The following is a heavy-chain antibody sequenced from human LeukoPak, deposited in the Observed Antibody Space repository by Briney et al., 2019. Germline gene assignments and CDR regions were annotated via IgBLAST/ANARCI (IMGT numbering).Heavy chain of an antibody. Sequence: GGSLRLSCAASGFTVRTNYMTWVRQAPGKGLEWVSVIYSGGSTYYADSVEGRFTISRDNSKNTLYLQMNSLRAEDTAVYYCARGRVPVGTSILGAFDIWGQGTMVTVSS. V-gene: IGHV3-66*01. CDR2: IYSGGST. CDR1: GFTVRTNY. CDR3: ARGRVPVGTSILGAFDI. D-gene: IGHD1-26*01. J-gene: IGHJ3*02.